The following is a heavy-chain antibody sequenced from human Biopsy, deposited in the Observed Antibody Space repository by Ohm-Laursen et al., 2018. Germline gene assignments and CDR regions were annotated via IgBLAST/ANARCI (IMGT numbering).Heavy chain of an antibody. CDR3: ARSRGSSGIATIYYYGMDV. CDR2: ISSSSDNI. Sequence: SLRLSCAAPGFPFSTYAMNWVRQTPGKGLEWVSTISSSSDNIYYVDSVKGRFTISRDNAKNSLYLQMNSLRAEDTAVYYCARSRGSSGIATIYYYGMDVWGQGTTVTVS. D-gene: IGHD3-10*01. CDR1: GFPFSTYA. V-gene: IGHV3-21*01. J-gene: IGHJ6*02.